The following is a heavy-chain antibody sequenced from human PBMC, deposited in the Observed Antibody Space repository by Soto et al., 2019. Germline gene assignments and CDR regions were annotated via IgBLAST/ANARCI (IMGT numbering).Heavy chain of an antibody. Sequence: QVQLVQSGAEVKKPGASVKVSCKASGYTFTSYYMHWVRQAPGQGLEWMGIINPSGGSTSYAQKFQGRVTRTRDTSTSTVYMELSSLRSEDTAVYYCARGFEDCSSTSCYYGMDVWGQGTTVTVSS. CDR3: ARGFEDCSSTSCYYGMDV. V-gene: IGHV1-46*03. D-gene: IGHD2-2*01. J-gene: IGHJ6*02. CDR2: INPSGGST. CDR1: GYTFTSYY.